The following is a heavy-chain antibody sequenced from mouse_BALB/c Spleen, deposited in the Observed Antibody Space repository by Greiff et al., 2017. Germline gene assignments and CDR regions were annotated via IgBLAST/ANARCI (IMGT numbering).Heavy chain of an antibody. CDR2: IDPSDSET. J-gene: IGHJ4*01. CDR3: ARNYYRAPYAMDY. V-gene: IGHV1-69*02. Sequence: QVQLQQPGAELVKPGAPVKLSCKASGYTFTSYWMNWVKQRPGRGLEWIGRIDPSDSETHYNQKFKDKATLTVDKSSRTAYIQLSSLTSEDSAVYYCARNYYRAPYAMDYWGQGTSVTVSS. CDR1: GYTFTSYW. D-gene: IGHD2-12*01.